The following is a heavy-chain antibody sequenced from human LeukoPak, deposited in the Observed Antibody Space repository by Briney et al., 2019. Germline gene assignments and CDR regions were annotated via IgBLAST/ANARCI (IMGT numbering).Heavy chain of an antibody. CDR3: ARDYRYGGNLDY. D-gene: IGHD4-23*01. CDR2: ISSSSSYI. CDR1: GFTFSSYA. Sequence: PGGSLRLSCAASGFTFSSYAMNWVRQAPGKGLEWVSSISSSSSYIYYADSVKGRFTISRDNAKNSLYLQMNSLRAEDTAVYYCARDYRYGGNLDYWGQGTLVTVSS. V-gene: IGHV3-21*01. J-gene: IGHJ4*02.